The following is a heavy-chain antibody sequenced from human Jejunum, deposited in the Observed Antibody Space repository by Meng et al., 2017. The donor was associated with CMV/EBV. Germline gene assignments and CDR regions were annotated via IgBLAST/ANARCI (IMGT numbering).Heavy chain of an antibody. CDR2: ISPYNGNT. J-gene: IGHJ5*02. V-gene: IGHV1-18*01. Sequence: SGYPFTSYGISWVRQAPGQGLEWMGWISPYNGNTKYAQKLQGRVTMTTDTSTSTAYMELRSLRSDDTAMYFCARERPGSGYQGTHHWGQGTLGTVSS. CDR3: ARERPGSGYQGTHH. CDR1: GYPFTSYG. D-gene: IGHD2-2*01.